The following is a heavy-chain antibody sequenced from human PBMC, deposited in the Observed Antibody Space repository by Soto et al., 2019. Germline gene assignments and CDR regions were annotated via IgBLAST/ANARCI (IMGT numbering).Heavy chain of an antibody. V-gene: IGHV3-13*01. J-gene: IGHJ6*02. D-gene: IGHD1-1*01. CDR3: ARDRTNGKNLYYGMDV. CDR2: IGTAGDT. Sequence: GGSLRLSCAASGFTFSSYDMHWVRQATGKGLEWVSAIGTAGDTYYPGSVKGRFTISRENAKNSLYLQMNSLRAEDTAVYYCARDRTNGKNLYYGMDVWGQGTTVTVSS. CDR1: GFTFSSYD.